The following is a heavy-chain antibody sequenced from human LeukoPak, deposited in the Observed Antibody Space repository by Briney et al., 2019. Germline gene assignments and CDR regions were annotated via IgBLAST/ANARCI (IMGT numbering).Heavy chain of an antibody. CDR2: ISYDGSNK. Sequence: GGSLRLSCAASGFTFSSYGMHWVRQAPGKGLEWVAVISYDGSNKYYADSVKGRFTISRDNSKNTLYLQMNSLRAEDTAVYYCAKQRYSSSWSLDYWGRGTLVTVSS. CDR1: GFTFSSYG. D-gene: IGHD6-13*01. CDR3: AKQRYSSSWSLDY. J-gene: IGHJ4*02. V-gene: IGHV3-30*18.